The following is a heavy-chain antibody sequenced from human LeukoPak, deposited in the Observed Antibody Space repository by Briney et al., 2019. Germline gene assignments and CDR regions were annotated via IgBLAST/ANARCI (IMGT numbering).Heavy chain of an antibody. D-gene: IGHD2-2*01. CDR3: AKARGVPAAMRPSYMDV. Sequence: GALRLSCAASGFTFSSYGMHWVRQAPGKGLEWVAFIRYDGSNKYYADSVKGRFTISRDNSKNTLYLQMNSLRAEDTAVYYCAKARGVPAAMRPSYMDVWGKGTTVTISS. J-gene: IGHJ6*03. CDR1: GFTFSSYG. CDR2: IRYDGSNK. V-gene: IGHV3-30*02.